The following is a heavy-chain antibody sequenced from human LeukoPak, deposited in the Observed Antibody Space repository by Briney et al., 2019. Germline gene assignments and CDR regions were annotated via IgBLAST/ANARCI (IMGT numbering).Heavy chain of an antibody. J-gene: IGHJ4*02. CDR3: ARRKLGYFDY. D-gene: IGHD7-27*01. Sequence: SETLSLTCTVSGGSISSYYWSWIRQPPGKGLEWIGYIYYSGSTNYNPSLKSRVTISVDTSKNQFSLKLSSVTAADSAVYYCARRKLGYFDYWGQGTLVTVSS. CDR2: IYYSGST. CDR1: GGSISSYY. V-gene: IGHV4-59*01.